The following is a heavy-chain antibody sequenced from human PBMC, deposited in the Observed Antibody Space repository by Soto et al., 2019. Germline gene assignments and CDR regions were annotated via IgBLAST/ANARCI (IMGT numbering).Heavy chain of an antibody. D-gene: IGHD2-15*01. V-gene: IGHV1-69*13. CDR2: IIPLFGTA. CDR3: ARDYGHDCSGGNCYFYF. J-gene: IGHJ4*02. Sequence: GASVKVSCKASGGTFSRYGINWVRQAPGHGLEWMGGIIPLFGTANYAQKFQGRVTITADESTSTAHMELGSLRSEDTAVYYCARDYGHDCSGGNCYFYFWGQGTLVTVSS. CDR1: GGTFSRYG.